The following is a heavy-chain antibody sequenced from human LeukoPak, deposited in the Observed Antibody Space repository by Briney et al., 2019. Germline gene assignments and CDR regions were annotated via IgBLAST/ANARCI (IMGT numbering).Heavy chain of an antibody. Sequence: GGSLGLSCAASGFTFSSYGMHWVRQAPGKGLEWVTFLQYDGANKCYADSVRGRFTISRDNSKNTVYLQMSSLRPEDTAVYYCAKDAKSCANGVCYPGMDFWGQGTLVTVSS. J-gene: IGHJ4*02. D-gene: IGHD2-8*01. V-gene: IGHV3-30*02. CDR3: AKDAKSCANGVCYPGMDF. CDR2: LQYDGANK. CDR1: GFTFSSYG.